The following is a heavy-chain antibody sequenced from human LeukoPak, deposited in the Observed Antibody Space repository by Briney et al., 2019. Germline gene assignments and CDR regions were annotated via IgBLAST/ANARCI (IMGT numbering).Heavy chain of an antibody. CDR1: GFAFSSYW. V-gene: IGHV3-53*01. CDR3: ACGTTGTTPGDY. J-gene: IGHJ4*02. D-gene: IGHD1-1*01. Sequence: PGGSLRLSCAASGFAFSSYWMHWVRQAPGEGLVWVSVIYSGGSTYYADSVKGRFTISRDNSKNTLYLQMNSLRAEDTAVYYCACGTTGTTPGDYWGQGTLVTVSS. CDR2: IYSGGST.